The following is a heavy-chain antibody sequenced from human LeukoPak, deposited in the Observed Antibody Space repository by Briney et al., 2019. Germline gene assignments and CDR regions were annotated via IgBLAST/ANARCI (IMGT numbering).Heavy chain of an antibody. CDR3: ARDSRLLWFGEGAFDI. CDR1: GYTFTGYY. Sequence: ASVKVSCKASGYTFTGYYMHWVRQAPGQGLEWMGWINPNSGGTNYAQKFQGWVTMTRDTSISTAYMELSRLRSDDTAVYYCARDSRLLWFGEGAFDIWGQGTMVTVSS. J-gene: IGHJ3*02. V-gene: IGHV1-2*04. CDR2: INPNSGGT. D-gene: IGHD3-10*01.